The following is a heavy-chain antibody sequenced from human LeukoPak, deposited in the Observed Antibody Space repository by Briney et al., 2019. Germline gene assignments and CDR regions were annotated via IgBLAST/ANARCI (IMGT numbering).Heavy chain of an antibody. J-gene: IGHJ3*02. CDR3: ARVDTSNDAFDI. V-gene: IGHV4-59*08. CDR2: IYYSGST. CDR1: GGSISSYY. D-gene: IGHD5-18*01. Sequence: SETLSLTCTVSGGSISSYYWSWIRQPPGKGLEWIGYIYYSGSTNYNPSLKSRVTISVDTSKNQFPLKLSSVTAADTAVYYCARVDTSNDAFDIWGQGTMVTVSS.